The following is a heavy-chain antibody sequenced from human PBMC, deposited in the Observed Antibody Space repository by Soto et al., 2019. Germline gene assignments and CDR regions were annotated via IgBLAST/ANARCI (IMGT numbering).Heavy chain of an antibody. D-gene: IGHD2-2*01. V-gene: IGHV4-31*03. CDR1: GGSINRSEPY. J-gene: IGHJ4*02. CDR3: ATASCSSSNCYAPRLGFDS. CDR2: IYYSGNT. Sequence: QVQLQESGPGLVKPSQTLSLTCTVSGGSINRSEPYWSWIRQLPGKGLEWIGFIYYSGNTYYRPSLESRLNMSIDTSSNQFSLKLRSVTAADTAVYFCATASCSSSNCYAPRLGFDSWGQGTLVTVSS.